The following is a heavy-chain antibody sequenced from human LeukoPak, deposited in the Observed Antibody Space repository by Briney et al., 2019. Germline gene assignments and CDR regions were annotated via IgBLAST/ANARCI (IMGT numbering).Heavy chain of an antibody. CDR2: INHSGST. CDR3: ARLRTPYDILTGYHYYYYYMDV. Sequence: SETLSLTCAVYGGSFSGYYWSWIRQPPGKGLEWIGEINHSGSTNYNLSLKSRVTISVDTSKNQFSLKLSSVTAADTAVYYCARLRTPYDILTGYHYYYYYMDVWGKGTTVTISS. V-gene: IGHV4-34*01. D-gene: IGHD3-9*01. J-gene: IGHJ6*03. CDR1: GGSFSGYY.